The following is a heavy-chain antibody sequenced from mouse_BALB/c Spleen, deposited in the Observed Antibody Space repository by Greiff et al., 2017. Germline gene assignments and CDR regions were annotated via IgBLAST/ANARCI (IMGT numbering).Heavy chain of an antibody. CDR1: GFSLTSYD. D-gene: IGHD1-1*01. CDR3: VRERGSSYEYAMDY. Sequence: VQVVESGPGLVAPSQSLSITCTVSGFSLTSYDISWIRQPPGKGLEWLGVIWTGGGTNYNSAFMSRLSISKDNSKSHVFLKMNSLQTDDTAIYYCVRERGSSYEYAMDYWGQGTSVTVSS. CDR2: IWTGGGT. V-gene: IGHV2-9-2*01. J-gene: IGHJ4*01.